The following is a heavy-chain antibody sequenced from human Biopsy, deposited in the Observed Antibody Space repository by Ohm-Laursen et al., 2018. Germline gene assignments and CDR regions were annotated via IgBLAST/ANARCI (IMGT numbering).Heavy chain of an antibody. CDR3: ARADMVTTIVDY. D-gene: IGHD5-12*01. Sequence: PSDTLSLTCTVSGDSISSGGNYWSWIRQFPGKGLEWIAYIYHTGSTYYSPSLKSRLSIAIDTSKNQFSASLRSVTAADTAVYYCARADMVTTIVDYWGQGTLVTVS. CDR1: GDSISSGGNY. CDR2: IYHTGST. V-gene: IGHV4-31*03. J-gene: IGHJ4*02.